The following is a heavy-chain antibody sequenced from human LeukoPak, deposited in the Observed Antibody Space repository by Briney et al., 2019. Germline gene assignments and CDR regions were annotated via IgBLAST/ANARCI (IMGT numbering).Heavy chain of an antibody. CDR2: VYSSGTT. CDR3: ARRQDWGYDYYMDV. D-gene: IGHD3-16*01. CDR1: GYSIGSGYF. V-gene: IGHV4-38-2*02. J-gene: IGHJ6*03. Sequence: SETLSLTCNVSGYSIGSGYFWGWIRQPPGKGLEWIGDVYSSGTTYYNPSLESRLTISLKTSKNQFSLKLRSVTAADTAVYYCARRQDWGYDYYMDVWGKGTTVTVSS.